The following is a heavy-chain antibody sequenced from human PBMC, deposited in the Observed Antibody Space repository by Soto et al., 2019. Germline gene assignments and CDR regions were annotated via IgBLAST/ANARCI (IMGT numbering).Heavy chain of an antibody. CDR2: INSDGSST. D-gene: IGHD6-25*01. CDR1: GFTFSSYW. CDR3: ARASSGPARGYYFDY. V-gene: IGHV3-74*01. Sequence: PGGSLRLSCAASGFTFSSYWMHWVRQAPGKGLVWVSRINSDGSSTSYADSVKGRFTISRDNAKNTLYLQMNSLRAEDTAVYYCARASSGPARGYYFDYWGQGTLVTVSS. J-gene: IGHJ4*02.